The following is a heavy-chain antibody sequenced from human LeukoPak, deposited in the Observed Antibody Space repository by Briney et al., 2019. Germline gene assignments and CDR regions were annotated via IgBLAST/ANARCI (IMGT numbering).Heavy chain of an antibody. CDR1: GFTFSSYS. J-gene: IGHJ4*02. V-gene: IGHV3-21*01. CDR3: ARDRVAGFDY. D-gene: IGHD6-19*01. Sequence: GGSLRLSCAASGFTFSSYSMNWGRQGPGKGLEWVSSISSSSSYIYYADSVKGRFTISRDNAKNSLYLQMNSLRAEDTAVYYCARDRVAGFDYWGQGTLVTVSS. CDR2: ISSSSSYI.